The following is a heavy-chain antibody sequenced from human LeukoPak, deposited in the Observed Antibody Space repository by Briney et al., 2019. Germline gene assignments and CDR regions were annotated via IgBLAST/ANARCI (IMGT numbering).Heavy chain of an antibody. CDR3: AKGTSSGYYYTSYHGMDV. Sequence: GSLRLSCAASGFTFSSYAMSWARQAPGKGLEWVSAISGSGGSTYYADSVKGRFTISRDNSKNTLYLQMNSLRAEDTAVYYCAKGTSSGYYYTSYHGMDVWGQGTTVTVSS. D-gene: IGHD3-22*01. V-gene: IGHV3-23*01. CDR1: GFTFSSYA. CDR2: ISGSGGST. J-gene: IGHJ6*02.